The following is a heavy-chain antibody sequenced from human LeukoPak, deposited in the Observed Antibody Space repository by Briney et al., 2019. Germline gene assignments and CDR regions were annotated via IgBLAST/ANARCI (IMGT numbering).Heavy chain of an antibody. CDR3: ARRYYGSGSYYPFDY. CDR2: IIPIFGTA. Sequence: ASVKVSCKASGGTLSSYAISWVRQAPGQGLEWMGGIIPIFGTANYAQKFQGRVTITADESTSTAYMELSSLRSEDTAVYYCARRYYGSGSYYPFDYWGQGTLVTVSS. D-gene: IGHD3-10*01. V-gene: IGHV1-69*13. J-gene: IGHJ4*02. CDR1: GGTLSSYA.